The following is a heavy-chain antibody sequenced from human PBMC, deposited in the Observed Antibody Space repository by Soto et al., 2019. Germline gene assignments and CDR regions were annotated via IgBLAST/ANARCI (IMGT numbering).Heavy chain of an antibody. CDR2: IYYSGST. J-gene: IGHJ5*02. D-gene: IGHD1-7*01. CDR3: ARDLGGTTWLRFDP. V-gene: IGHV4-31*03. CDR1: GGSISSGGYY. Sequence: QVQLQESGPGLVKPSQTLSLTCTVSGGSISSGGYYWSWIRQHPGKGLEWSGYIYYSGSTYYNPSGKSRVTISVDTSKNQFSLKLSSVTAADTAVYYCARDLGGTTWLRFDPWGQGTLVTVSS.